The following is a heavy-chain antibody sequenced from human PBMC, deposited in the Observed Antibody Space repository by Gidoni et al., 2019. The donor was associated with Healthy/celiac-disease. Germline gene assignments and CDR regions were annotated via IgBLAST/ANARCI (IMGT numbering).Heavy chain of an antibody. D-gene: IGHD5-12*01. CDR2: IWYDGSNK. V-gene: IGHV3-33*01. CDR1: GFTFSSYG. J-gene: IGHJ4*02. CDR3: ARVRDIVATTAPLDY. Sequence: QVQLVESGGGVVQPGRSMRLSCAASGFTFSSYGMHWVRQAPGKGLEWLAVIWYDGSNKYYADSVKGRFTISRDNSKNTLYLQMNSLRAEDTAVYYCARVRDIVATTAPLDYWGQGTLVTVSS.